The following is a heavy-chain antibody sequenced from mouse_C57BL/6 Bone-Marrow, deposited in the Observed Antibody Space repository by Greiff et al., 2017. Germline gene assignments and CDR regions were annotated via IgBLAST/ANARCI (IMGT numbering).Heavy chain of an antibody. CDR2: IWSGGST. CDR3: ARNSIYYYGSRGAWFAY. CDR1: GFSLTSYG. V-gene: IGHV2-2*01. D-gene: IGHD1-1*01. Sequence: VQRVESGPGLVQPSQSLSITCTVSGFSLTSYGVHWVRQSPGKGLEWLGVIWSGGSTDYNAAFISRLSISKDNSKSQVFFKMNSLQADDTAIYYCARNSIYYYGSRGAWFAYWGQGTLVTVSA. J-gene: IGHJ3*01.